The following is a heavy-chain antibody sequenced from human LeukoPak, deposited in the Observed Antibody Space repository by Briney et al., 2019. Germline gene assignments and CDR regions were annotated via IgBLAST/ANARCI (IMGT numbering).Heavy chain of an antibody. Sequence: PSETLSLTCAVYGGSFSGYYWSWIRQPPGKGLEWIGEINHSGSTNYNPSLKSRVTISVDTSKNQFSLKLSSVTAADTAVYYCARGPKDYDILTGPDDYWGQGTLVTVSS. D-gene: IGHD3-9*01. CDR3: ARGPKDYDILTGPDDY. CDR1: GGSFSGYY. V-gene: IGHV4-34*01. J-gene: IGHJ4*02. CDR2: INHSGST.